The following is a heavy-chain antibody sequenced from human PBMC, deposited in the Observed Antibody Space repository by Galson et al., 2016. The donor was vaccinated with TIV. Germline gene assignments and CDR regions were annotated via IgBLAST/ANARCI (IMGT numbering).Heavy chain of an antibody. CDR1: AFTVKSNY. Sequence: SLRLSCAASAFTVKSNYMSWVRQAPGKGLEWVSSISPSGAYTFYADSVKGRFSISRDKSKSTLYLILNSLRVEDTAMYYCAKPGKSGDYSWDAFDVWGQGTMVTVSS. CDR2: ISPSGAYT. D-gene: IGHD2-21*02. J-gene: IGHJ3*01. CDR3: AKPGKSGDYSWDAFDV. V-gene: IGHV3-66*04.